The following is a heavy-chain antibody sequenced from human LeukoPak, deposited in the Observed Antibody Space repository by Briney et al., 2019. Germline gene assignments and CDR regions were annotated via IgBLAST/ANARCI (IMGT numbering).Heavy chain of an antibody. D-gene: IGHD6-19*01. V-gene: IGHV3-33*01. CDR3: ARDPGSGRTYFDY. CDR2: IWYDGSNK. Sequence: GRSLRLSCAASGFTFSSYGMHWVRQAPGKGLEWVVVIWYDGSNKYYADSVKGRFTISRDNSKNTLYLQMNSLRAEDTAVYYCARDPGSGRTYFDYWGQGTLVTVSS. J-gene: IGHJ4*02. CDR1: GFTFSSYG.